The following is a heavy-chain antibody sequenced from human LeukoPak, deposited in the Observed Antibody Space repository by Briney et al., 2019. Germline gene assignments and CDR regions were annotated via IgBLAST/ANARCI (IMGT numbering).Heavy chain of an antibody. CDR3: ARFTCSGGSCYSFYFDY. Sequence: SETLSLTCTVSGGSISSGGYYWSWLRQHPGKGLEWIGYIYYSGSTYYNPSLKSRVTISVDTSKNQFSLKLSSVTAADTAVYYCARFTCSGGSCYSFYFDYWGQGTLVTVSS. D-gene: IGHD2-15*01. CDR2: IYYSGST. J-gene: IGHJ4*02. V-gene: IGHV4-61*08. CDR1: GGSISSGGYY.